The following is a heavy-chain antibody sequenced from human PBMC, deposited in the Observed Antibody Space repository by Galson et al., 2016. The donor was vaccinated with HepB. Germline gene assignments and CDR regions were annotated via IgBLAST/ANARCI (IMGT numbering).Heavy chain of an antibody. V-gene: IGHV3-23*03. Sequence: SLRLSCAASGFNFMSYRMAWVRQAPGKGLEWLSEIDGADGGDGITHYTDSVKGRFAISRDNSKNALYLQMNSLRADDTALYYCVRMGLCPAFGVCFNNYFHCGGHGTLVTVS. CDR3: VRMGLCPAFGVCFNNYFHC. J-gene: IGHJ4*01. CDR2: IDGADGGDGIT. CDR1: GFNFMSYR. D-gene: IGHD2-8*01.